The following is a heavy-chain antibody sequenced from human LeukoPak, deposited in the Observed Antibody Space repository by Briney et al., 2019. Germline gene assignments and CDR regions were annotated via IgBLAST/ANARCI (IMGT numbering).Heavy chain of an antibody. Sequence: ASVKVSCKASGYTFPSYFMHWVRQAPGQGLEWMGRINPNSGGTNYAQKFQGRVTMTRDTSISTAYMELSRLRSDDTAVYYCAREDNLGSGSSPNDYWGQGTLVTVSS. V-gene: IGHV1-2*06. CDR3: AREDNLGSGSSPNDY. CDR2: INPNSGGT. J-gene: IGHJ4*02. D-gene: IGHD6-19*01. CDR1: GYTFPSYF.